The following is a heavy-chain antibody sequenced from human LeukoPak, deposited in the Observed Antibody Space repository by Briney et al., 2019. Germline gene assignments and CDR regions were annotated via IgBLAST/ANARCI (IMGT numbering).Heavy chain of an antibody. CDR2: ISAYNGNT. Sequence: ASVKVSCTASGYTFTSYGISWVRQAPGQGLEWMGWISAYNGNTNYAQKLQGRVTMTTDTSTSTAYMELRSLRSDDTAVYYCARDYYDSSGYRKTYGMDVWGQGTTVTVSS. V-gene: IGHV1-18*01. D-gene: IGHD3-22*01. J-gene: IGHJ6*02. CDR3: ARDYYDSSGYRKTYGMDV. CDR1: GYTFTSYG.